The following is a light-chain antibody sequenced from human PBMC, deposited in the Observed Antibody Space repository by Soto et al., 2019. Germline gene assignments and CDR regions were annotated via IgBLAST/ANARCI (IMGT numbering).Light chain of an antibody. J-gene: IGLJ1*01. CDR1: SSNIGRNT. Sequence: QSVLTQPPSASGPPGQKVTISCSGGSSNIGRNTVNWYQQLPGTAPKLLIYSGNQRPQGVPDRFSGSKSGASASLAITGLQSADETDYYCAAWDESLNAYVFGTGTKV. V-gene: IGLV1-44*01. CDR3: AAWDESLNAYV. CDR2: SGN.